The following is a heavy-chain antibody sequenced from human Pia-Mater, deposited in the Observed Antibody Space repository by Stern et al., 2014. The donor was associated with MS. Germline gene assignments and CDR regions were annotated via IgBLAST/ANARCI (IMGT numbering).Heavy chain of an antibody. CDR2: IWYDGSDK. V-gene: IGHV3-33*01. CDR1: GFTFSSYG. J-gene: IGHJ4*02. Sequence: QVQLVQSGGGVVQPGRSLRLSCAASGFTFSSYGLPWVRQAPGTGLEWVAVIWYDGSDKYYADSVKGRFTISRDNSKNTLYLQMNSLRAEDTAVYYCARDEGIGGYFDYWGQGTLVTVSS. CDR3: ARDEGIGGYFDY. D-gene: IGHD1-26*01.